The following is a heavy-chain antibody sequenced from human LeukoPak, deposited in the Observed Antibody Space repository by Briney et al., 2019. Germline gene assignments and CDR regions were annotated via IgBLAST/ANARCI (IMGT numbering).Heavy chain of an antibody. CDR2: ISSNGGST. CDR1: GFTFSSYA. D-gene: IGHD1-26*01. Sequence: GGSLRLSCAASGFTFSSYAMHWVRQAPGKGLEYVSAISSNGGSTYYANSVKGRFTISRDNSKNTLYLQMGSLRAEDMAGYYCARDKGPMGAMDWYFDYWGQGTLVTVSS. V-gene: IGHV3-64*01. J-gene: IGHJ4*02. CDR3: ARDKGPMGAMDWYFDY.